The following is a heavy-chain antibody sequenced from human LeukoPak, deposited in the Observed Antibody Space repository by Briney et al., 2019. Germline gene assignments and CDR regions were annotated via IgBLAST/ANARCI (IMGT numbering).Heavy chain of an antibody. CDR2: INPSGDST. CDR3: ASRSSGWYVGGTYGMDV. V-gene: IGHV1-46*01. J-gene: IGHJ6*02. CDR1: GYTFTSYS. D-gene: IGHD6-19*01. Sequence: ASVKVSCKASGYTFTSYSMQWVRQAPGQGLEWMGIINPSGDSTSYTQKFQGRVTMTRNTSISTAYMELSSLRSEDTAVYYCASRSSGWYVGGTYGMDVWGQGTTVTVSS.